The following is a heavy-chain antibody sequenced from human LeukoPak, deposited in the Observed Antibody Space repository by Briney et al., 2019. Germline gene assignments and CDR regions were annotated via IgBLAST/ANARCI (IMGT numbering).Heavy chain of an antibody. D-gene: IGHD5-18*01. V-gene: IGHV4-59*01. Sequence: PSETLSLTCSVSGGSISSYYWSWIRQPPGKGLEWIGYIYYSGSTNYNPSLKSRVTMSVDTSKKQFSLKLSSVTAADTAVYYCARSPGGYRIDYWGQGTLVTVSS. J-gene: IGHJ4*02. CDR1: GGSISSYY. CDR2: IYYSGST. CDR3: ARSPGGYRIDY.